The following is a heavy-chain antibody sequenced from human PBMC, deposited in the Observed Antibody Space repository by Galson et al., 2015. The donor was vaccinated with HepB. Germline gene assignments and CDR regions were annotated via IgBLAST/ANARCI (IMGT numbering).Heavy chain of an antibody. CDR3: ARDLRWELRYFDY. CDR1: GYNFNSYG. D-gene: IGHD1-26*01. J-gene: IGHJ4*02. Sequence: SVKVSCKASGYNFNSYGISWVRQAPGQGLEWMGWISVYNGNTNYAQKLQGRVTLTTDTSTTTAYMELRSLRSDDTALYYCARDLRWELRYFDYWGQGTLVTVSS. V-gene: IGHV1-18*01. CDR2: ISVYNGNT.